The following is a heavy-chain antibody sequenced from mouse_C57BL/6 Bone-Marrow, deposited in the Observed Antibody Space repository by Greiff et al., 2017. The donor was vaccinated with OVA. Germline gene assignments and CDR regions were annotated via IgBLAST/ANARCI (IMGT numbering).Heavy chain of an antibody. CDR1: GYAFTNYL. D-gene: IGHD1-1*01. CDR3: ARSPSYYYGSDAMDY. V-gene: IGHV1-54*01. J-gene: IGHJ4*01. Sequence: QVQLQQSGAELVRPGTSVKVSCKASGYAFTNYLIEWVKQRPGQGLGWIGVINPGSGGTNYNEKFKGKATLTADKSSSTAYMQLSSLTSEDSAVYFCARSPSYYYGSDAMDYWGQGTSVTVSS. CDR2: INPGSGGT.